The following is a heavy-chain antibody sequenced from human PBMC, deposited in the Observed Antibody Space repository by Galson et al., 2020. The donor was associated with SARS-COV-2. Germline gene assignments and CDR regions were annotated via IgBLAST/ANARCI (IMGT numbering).Heavy chain of an antibody. CDR1: GGSISSSSYY. D-gene: IGHD3-9*01. CDR2: IYYSGST. V-gene: IGHV4-39*01. CDR3: ARGRYFDWLIDY. Sequence: SQTLSLTCTVSGGSISSSSYYWGWIRQPPGKGLEWIGSIYYSGSTYYNPSLKSRVTISVDTSKNQFSLKLSSVTAADTAVYYCARGRYFDWLIDYWGQGTLVTVSS. J-gene: IGHJ4*02.